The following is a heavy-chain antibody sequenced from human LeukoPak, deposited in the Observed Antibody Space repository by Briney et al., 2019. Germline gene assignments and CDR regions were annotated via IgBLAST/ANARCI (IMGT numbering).Heavy chain of an antibody. J-gene: IGHJ4*02. CDR3: ARRGQWLVAFDY. V-gene: IGHV1-46*01. CDR2: INPSGGST. CDR1: GYTFTSYY. D-gene: IGHD6-19*01. Sequence: ASVKVSCKASGYTFTSYYMHWVRQAPGQGLEWMGIINPSGGSTSYAQKFQGRVTMTRDTSTSTVYMELSSLRSEDTAVYYRARRGQWLVAFDYWGQGTLVTVSS.